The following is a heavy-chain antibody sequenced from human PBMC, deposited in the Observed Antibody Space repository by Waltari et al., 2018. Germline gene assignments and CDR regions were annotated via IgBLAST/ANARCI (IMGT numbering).Heavy chain of an antibody. D-gene: IGHD1-1*01. CDR3: ATYIGASVGTAAFDV. CDR1: CGSLTSPKHY. V-gene: IGHV4-39*01. Sequence: QLQLQESGPGLVKPSETLSLTCSVSCGSLTSPKHYWGWIRQPPGQGLEWIGTISYNGATYNSPSLRGRVTVSRDTSMNQLSLKLGSVTAADTAVYYCATYIGASVGTAAFDVWGQGTMVTVSS. J-gene: IGHJ3*01. CDR2: ISYNGAT.